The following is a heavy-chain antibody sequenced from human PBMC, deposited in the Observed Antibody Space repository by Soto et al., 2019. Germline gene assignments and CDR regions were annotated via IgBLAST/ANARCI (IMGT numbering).Heavy chain of an antibody. V-gene: IGHV3-23*01. Sequence: EVQLLESGGGFVQPGGSLRLSCAASGFTFSSYGMSWVRQAPGKGLEWVSGISGSGGSTYYADSVKGRFTISRDSSKNTLYLQMNSLRAEATAVYYCAKAYYGDYSFYYYAIDVWGQGTTVTVSS. D-gene: IGHD4-17*01. J-gene: IGHJ6*02. CDR3: AKAYYGDYSFYYYAIDV. CDR2: ISGSGGST. CDR1: GFTFSSYG.